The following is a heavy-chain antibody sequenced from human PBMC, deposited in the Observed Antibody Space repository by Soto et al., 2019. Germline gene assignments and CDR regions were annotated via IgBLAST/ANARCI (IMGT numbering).Heavy chain of an antibody. V-gene: IGHV3-23*01. J-gene: IGHJ4*02. CDR3: EKVGDISGDYEVIAY. Sequence: GKGLEWVSAISGSGGSTYYADSVKGRFTISRDNSKNTLYLQMNSLRAEDTAVFFFEKVGDISGDYEVIAYGGQGTLDPVS. CDR2: ISGSGGST. D-gene: IGHD4-17*01.